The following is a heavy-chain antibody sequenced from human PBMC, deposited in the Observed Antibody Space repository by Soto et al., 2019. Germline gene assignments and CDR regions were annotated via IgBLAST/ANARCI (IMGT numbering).Heavy chain of an antibody. D-gene: IGHD3-22*01. Sequence: PVGSLRLSCAASGFIFSNFAMHWVRQAPGKGLEWVAFISYDGNNKYYADSVKGQFTISRDNSKNTVYLQMQSLRAEDTALYYCARGDYFDSSGYPFDYWGQGTLVTVSS. V-gene: IGHV3-30-3*01. J-gene: IGHJ4*02. CDR1: GFIFSNFA. CDR2: ISYDGNNK. CDR3: ARGDYFDSSGYPFDY.